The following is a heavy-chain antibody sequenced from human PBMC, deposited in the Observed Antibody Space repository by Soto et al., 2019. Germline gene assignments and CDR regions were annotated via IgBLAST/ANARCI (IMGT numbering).Heavy chain of an antibody. CDR2: INHSGST. V-gene: IGHV4-34*01. D-gene: IGHD2-15*01. CDR1: GESFSAYY. J-gene: IGHJ6*02. Sequence: QVQLYQWGAGLLKPSETLSLTCAVYGESFSAYYWTWIRQPPGKGLEWIGEINHSGSTKYNPSLRTRVTVIVATSQLQFSLELSPVDCAGTAMYDSARGGGVVASRIYLSGMDVWGQGTKV. CDR3: ARGGGVVASRIYLSGMDV.